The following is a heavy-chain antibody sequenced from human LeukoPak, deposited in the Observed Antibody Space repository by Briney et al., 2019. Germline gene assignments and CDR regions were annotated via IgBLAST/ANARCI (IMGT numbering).Heavy chain of an antibody. Sequence: GGSLRLSCAASGFTFSDYFMTWIRQAPGKGLEWVSYISSSGSTIYYADSVKGRFTISRDNAKNSLYLQMNSLRAEDTAVYYCARASYYYDSSGYSYFDYWGQGTLVTVSS. D-gene: IGHD3-22*01. V-gene: IGHV3-11*04. CDR2: ISSSGSTI. J-gene: IGHJ4*02. CDR3: ARASYYYDSSGYSYFDY. CDR1: GFTFSDYF.